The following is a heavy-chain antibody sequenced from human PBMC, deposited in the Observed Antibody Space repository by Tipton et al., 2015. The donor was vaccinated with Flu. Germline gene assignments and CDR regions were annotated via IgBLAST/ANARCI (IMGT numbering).Heavy chain of an antibody. CDR1: GFTVSTSY. D-gene: IGHD1-14*01. J-gene: IGHJ4*02. CDR3: ARDEGGTYPD. Sequence: SLRLSCAVSGFTVSTSYMSWVRQPPGKGLEWVSIVYDDGRTYYADSVEGRFAISRGNSKSILYLQMNSLRADDTAVYFCARDEGGTYPDWGQGTLVTVSS. V-gene: IGHV3-53*01. CDR2: VYDDGRT.